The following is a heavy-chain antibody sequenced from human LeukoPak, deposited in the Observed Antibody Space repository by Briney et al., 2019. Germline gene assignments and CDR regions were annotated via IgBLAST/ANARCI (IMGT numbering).Heavy chain of an antibody. V-gene: IGHV3-20*01. CDR2: INWIGVST. J-gene: IGHJ4*02. CDR3: ARVGFGRNTFDY. D-gene: IGHD4-23*01. Sequence: GGSLRLSCAASGFTFDDYVMTWVRQAPGKGLEWVSGINWIGVSTGYADPVKGRSTTSRDNAKNSLYLQMNSLRAEDTALYHCARVGFGRNTFDYWGQGTLVTVSS. CDR1: GFTFDDYV.